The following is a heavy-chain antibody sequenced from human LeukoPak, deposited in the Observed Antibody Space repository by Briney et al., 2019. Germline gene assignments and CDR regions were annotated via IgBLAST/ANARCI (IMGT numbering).Heavy chain of an antibody. CDR1: GYTFTNYY. CDR3: ARGSSGSYYNYFDY. J-gene: IGHJ4*02. Sequence: GASVKVSCKASGYTFTNYYLHWVRQAPGQGLEWMGLINPSGDSTSYAQKFQGRVTMTRDTSTTTVYMDLSNLRSEGTAVYYCARGSSGSYYNYFDYWGQGTLVTVSS. CDR2: INPSGDST. V-gene: IGHV1-46*01. D-gene: IGHD1-26*01.